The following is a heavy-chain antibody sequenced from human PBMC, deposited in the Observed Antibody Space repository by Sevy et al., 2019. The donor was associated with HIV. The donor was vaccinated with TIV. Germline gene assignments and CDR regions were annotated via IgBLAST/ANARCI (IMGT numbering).Heavy chain of an antibody. V-gene: IGHV1-8*01. Sequence: ASVKVSCKASGYTFTSYDINWVRQATGQGLEWMGWMNPNSGNTGYGQKFQGRVTMTRNTSISTAYMELSSLRSEATAVYYCARVTMVRGVGYYYYGMDDWGQGTTVTVSS. CDR1: GYTFTSYD. CDR3: ARVTMVRGVGYYYYGMDD. CDR2: MNPNSGNT. D-gene: IGHD3-10*01. J-gene: IGHJ6*02.